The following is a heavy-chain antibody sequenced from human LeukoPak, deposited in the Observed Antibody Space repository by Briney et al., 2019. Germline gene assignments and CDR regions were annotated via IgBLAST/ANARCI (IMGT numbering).Heavy chain of an antibody. J-gene: IGHJ4*02. CDR1: GGTFSSYA. D-gene: IGHD2-2*01. Sequence: ASVKVSCKASGGTFSSYAISWVRQAPGQGLEWMGRIITIFGIANYAQKFQGRVTITADKSTSTAYMELSSLRSEDTAVYYCARGYCSSTSCYSVVDYWGQGTLVTVSS. CDR3: ARGYCSSTSCYSVVDY. CDR2: IITIFGIA. V-gene: IGHV1-69*04.